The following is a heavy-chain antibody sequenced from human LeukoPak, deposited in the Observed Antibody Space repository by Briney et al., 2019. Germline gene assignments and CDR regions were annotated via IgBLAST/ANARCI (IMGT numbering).Heavy chain of an antibody. CDR3: ARSLGYDYVWGRGDYFDY. CDR2: MHYSGST. CDR1: GGSISSYY. J-gene: IGHJ4*02. D-gene: IGHD3-16*01. Sequence: SETLSLTCTVSGGSISSYYWSWIRQPPGKGLEWIGYMHYSGSTNYNPSLKSRVTISVDTSKNQFSLKLSSVTAADTALYYCARSLGYDYVWGRGDYFDYWDQGTLVTVSS. V-gene: IGHV4-59*01.